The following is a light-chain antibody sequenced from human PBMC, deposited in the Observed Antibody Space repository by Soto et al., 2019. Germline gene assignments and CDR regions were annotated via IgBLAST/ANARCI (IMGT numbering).Light chain of an antibody. V-gene: IGLV1-47*01. CDR3: ETCDNDLNRIYG. J-gene: IGLJ1*01. Sequence: SVLTQPPSASGTPGQRVTISCSGSTSNIGSNYVYCYQQLPGTAPKLLIYRNNQRPSGVPDRFSGSKSGTSASLAISGLRSDDDADYFCETCDNDLNRIYGFRLATKVTV. CDR2: RNN. CDR1: TSNIGSNY.